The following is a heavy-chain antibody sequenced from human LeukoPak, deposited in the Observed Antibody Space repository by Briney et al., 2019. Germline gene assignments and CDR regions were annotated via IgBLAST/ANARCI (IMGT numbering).Heavy chain of an antibody. Sequence: SQTLSLTCTVSGGSISGGSYYWSWIRQPAGKGLEWIGRIYTSGGTNYNSSLKSRVTISVDTSKNQFSLKLSSVTAADTAVYYCARGPTYYYDNSGYPNAFDVWGQGTMVTVSS. CDR2: IYTSGGT. D-gene: IGHD3-22*01. V-gene: IGHV4-61*02. J-gene: IGHJ3*01. CDR3: ARGPTYYYDNSGYPNAFDV. CDR1: GGSISGGSYY.